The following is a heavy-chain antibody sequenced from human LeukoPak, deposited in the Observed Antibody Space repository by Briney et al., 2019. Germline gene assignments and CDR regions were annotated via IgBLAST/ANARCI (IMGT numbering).Heavy chain of an antibody. J-gene: IGHJ4*02. Sequence: GGSLRLSCAASGFIFSRCWMHWVRQAPGKGLVWVSRINGDGSTLSYADSVKGRFTISRDNAKNTLYLQMNSLRAEDTAVYYCVRDFGESSGYYFDYWGQGTLVTVSS. D-gene: IGHD3-22*01. CDR3: VRDFGESSGYYFDY. CDR2: INGDGSTL. CDR1: GFIFSRCW. V-gene: IGHV3-74*01.